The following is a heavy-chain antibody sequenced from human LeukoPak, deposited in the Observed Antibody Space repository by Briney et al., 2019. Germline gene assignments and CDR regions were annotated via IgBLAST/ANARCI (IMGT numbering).Heavy chain of an antibody. CDR3: ATGDSGWYNY. CDR1: GFTFSNSW. J-gene: IGHJ4*02. V-gene: IGHV3-74*03. Sequence: GGSLRLSCAASGFTFSNSWMHWVRQGPGKGPVWVSRIKSDGSYITYADSVKGRFIIARDNAENTLYLQMNSLRVDDTAVYYCATGDSGWYNYWGQGTLVTVSA. CDR2: IKSDGSYI. D-gene: IGHD6-19*01.